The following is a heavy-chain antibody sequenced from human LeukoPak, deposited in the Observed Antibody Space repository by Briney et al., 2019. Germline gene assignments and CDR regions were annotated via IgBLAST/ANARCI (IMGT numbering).Heavy chain of an antibody. V-gene: IGHV3-23*01. CDR2: IGASGGST. Sequence: GGPLKPPVATSGFTFSGYAMSGVRQAPGKGLDGVSGIGASGGSTYYADSVKGRFTISRDNSKNTLYLQMNSLRTEDTAVYYCAKAEGYDILTGLDYWGQGTLVTVSS. CDR1: GFTFSGYA. J-gene: IGHJ4*02. D-gene: IGHD3-9*01. CDR3: AKAEGYDILTGLDY.